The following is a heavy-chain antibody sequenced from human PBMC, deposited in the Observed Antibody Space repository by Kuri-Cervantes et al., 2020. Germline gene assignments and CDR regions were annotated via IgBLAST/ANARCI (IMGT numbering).Heavy chain of an antibody. D-gene: IGHD3-10*01. Sequence: GESLKISCAASGFTFSSYWMHWVRQAPGKGLVWVSRINSDGSSTSYADSMKGQFTISRDNAKNTLYLQMNSLRAEDMAVYYCYYYGSGSYYQDAFDIWGQGTMVTVSS. CDR2: INSDGSST. V-gene: IGHV3/OR16-13*01. J-gene: IGHJ3*02. CDR1: GFTFSSYW. CDR3: YYYGSGSYYQDAFDI.